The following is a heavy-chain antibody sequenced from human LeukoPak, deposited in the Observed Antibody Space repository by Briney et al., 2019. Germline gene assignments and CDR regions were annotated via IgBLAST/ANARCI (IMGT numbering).Heavy chain of an antibody. CDR2: IYYSGST. CDR1: DGSISSYY. D-gene: IGHD2-8*02. CDR3: ATQGPGGPDYYYYMDV. V-gene: IGHV4-59*08. Sequence: SETLSLTCTVSDGSISSYYWSWIRQPPGKGLEWIGYIYYSGSTNYNPSLKSRVTISVDTSKNQFSLKLSSVTAADTAVYYCATQGPGGPDYYYYMDVWGKGTTVTVSS. J-gene: IGHJ6*03.